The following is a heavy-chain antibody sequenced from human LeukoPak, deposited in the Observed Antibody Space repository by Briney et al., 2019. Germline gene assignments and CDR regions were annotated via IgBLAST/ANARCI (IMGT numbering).Heavy chain of an antibody. V-gene: IGHV3-74*01. CDR2: IRTDGDT. CDR1: GFTFSEYW. CDR3: ARDTRVGDPFDY. J-gene: IGHJ4*02. Sequence: GGSLRLSCAASGFTFSEYWMHWVRQAPGKGLVWVSRIRTDGDTSYADSVRGRFTISRDNSKNTLYLQMNSLRAEDTAVYYCARDTRVGDPFDYWGQGTLVTVSS. D-gene: IGHD4-17*01.